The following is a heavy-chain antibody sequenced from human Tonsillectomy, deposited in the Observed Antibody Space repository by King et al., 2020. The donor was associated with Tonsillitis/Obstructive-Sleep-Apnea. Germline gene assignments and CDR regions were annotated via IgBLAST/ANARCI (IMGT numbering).Heavy chain of an antibody. Sequence: VQLVESGGGLIQPGGSLRLSCVASGFTVSNDYMSWVRQAPGKGLEWVSVIYGGGSTYYADSVKGRFTISRDNSKNTVYLQMNSLRVDDTAVYYCASGYCSGGRCPPYYYMDVWGKGTTVTVS. J-gene: IGHJ6*03. V-gene: IGHV3-53*01. CDR1: GFTVSNDY. CDR2: IYGGGST. CDR3: ASGYCSGGRCPPYYYMDV. D-gene: IGHD2-15*01.